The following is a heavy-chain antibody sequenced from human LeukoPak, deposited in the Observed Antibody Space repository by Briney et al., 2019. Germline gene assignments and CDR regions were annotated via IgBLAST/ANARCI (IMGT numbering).Heavy chain of an antibody. V-gene: IGHV3-11*04. CDR1: GFPFSDFH. J-gene: IGHJ4*02. D-gene: IGHD3-22*01. CDR3: ARVRPGSSGSYYRTS. Sequence: GGSLRLSCVGAGFPFSDFHMSWIRQAPGKGLEWVSYITSGGGFKYYADPVKGRFSISRDDSKNSVFLQMSSLRVEDTAVYYCARVRPGSSGSYYRTSWGQGTLVTVSS. CDR2: ITSGGGFK.